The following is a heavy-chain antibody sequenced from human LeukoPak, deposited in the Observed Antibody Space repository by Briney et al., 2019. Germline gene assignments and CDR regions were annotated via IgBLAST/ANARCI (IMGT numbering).Heavy chain of an antibody. J-gene: IGHJ6*02. V-gene: IGHV3-23*01. Sequence: GASLRLSCTPSGFTFSSYAMNWVRQSPGKGLEWVSLISSMGGSTYYADSVKGRFIISRDNTRNMLYLEMNNLRAEDTAVYFCAKDFTRIRYRNGYYWDYDMDVWGPGTTVTVSS. D-gene: IGHD1-26*01. CDR3: AKDFTRIRYRNGYYWDYDMDV. CDR2: ISSMGGST. CDR1: GFTFSSYA.